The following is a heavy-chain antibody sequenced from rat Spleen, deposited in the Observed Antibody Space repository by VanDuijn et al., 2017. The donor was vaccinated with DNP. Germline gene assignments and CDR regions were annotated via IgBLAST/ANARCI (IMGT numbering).Heavy chain of an antibody. V-gene: IGHV5-58*01. CDR2: IKTDGGGT. CDR1: GFTFNNYW. CDR3: ATSTGAY. D-gene: IGHD1-2*01. J-gene: IGHJ3*01. Sequence: EVQLVETGGALVQPGRSLKLSCVASGFTFNNYWMYWFRQAPGKGLEWVASIKTDGGGTYYPDSVKGRFTISRNNAENTLYLQMNSLRSEDTATYYCATSTGAYWGQGTLVTVSS.